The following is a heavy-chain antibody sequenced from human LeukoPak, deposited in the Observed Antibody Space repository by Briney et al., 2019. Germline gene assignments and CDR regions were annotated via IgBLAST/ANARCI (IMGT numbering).Heavy chain of an antibody. CDR3: ARIGCSGGNCNPYHYYDMDV. V-gene: IGHV3-33*01. J-gene: IGHJ6*02. CDR1: GFTFSGYS. D-gene: IGHD2-15*01. CDR2: ISSDGSIK. Sequence: GGSLRLSCAASGFTFSGYSMHWVRQAPGKGLEWVAIISSDGSIKYYTDSVKGRFTISRDNSKNTMYLQMNSLRVEDTAVYYCARIGCSGGNCNPYHYYDMDVWGQGTTVTVSS.